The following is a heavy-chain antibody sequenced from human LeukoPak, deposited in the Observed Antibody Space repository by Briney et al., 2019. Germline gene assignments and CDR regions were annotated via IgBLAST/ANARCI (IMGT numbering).Heavy chain of an antibody. Sequence: GRSLRLSCAVSGFTFSSYAMHWVRQAPGKGLEWVAVISYDGSNKYYADSVKGRFTISRDNSKNTLYLQMNSLRAEDTAVYYCARDPYYDSSGYYSNWFDPWGQGTLVTVSS. CDR2: ISYDGSNK. D-gene: IGHD3-22*01. CDR1: GFTFSSYA. J-gene: IGHJ5*02. CDR3: ARDPYYDSSGYYSNWFDP. V-gene: IGHV3-30-3*01.